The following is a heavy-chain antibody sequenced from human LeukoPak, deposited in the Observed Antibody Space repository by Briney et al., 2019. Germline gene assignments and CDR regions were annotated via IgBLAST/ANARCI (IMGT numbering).Heavy chain of an antibody. J-gene: IGHJ4*02. CDR2: IYTDTIT. CDR1: GGSISSGSYW. V-gene: IGHV4-61*02. D-gene: IGHD7-27*01. CDR3: ASLGSHDS. Sequence: SETLSLTCTVSGGSISSGSYWWNWIRQPAGKGLEWIGRIYTDTITTYNPSLKSRVTISVDTSKNPFSLKLTSVTAADTAVYYCASLGSHDSWGQGTLVTVSS.